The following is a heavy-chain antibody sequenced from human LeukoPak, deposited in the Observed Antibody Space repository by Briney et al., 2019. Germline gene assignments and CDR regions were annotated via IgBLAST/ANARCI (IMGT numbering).Heavy chain of an antibody. V-gene: IGHV3-23*01. J-gene: IGHJ4*02. CDR3: ARLLSLRMFVENYFLYL. CDR2: YRGSGGST. Sequence: GGSMRLSCAASGFIFSCYAISWVRKARGKGLGLGSAYRGSGGSTYYADSVKDRFTISRDNSKNTLYLQMNSLRAEDTAEYFCARLLSLRMFVENYFLYLWARGTGDSVFS. D-gene: IGHD2/OR15-2a*01. CDR1: GFIFSCYA.